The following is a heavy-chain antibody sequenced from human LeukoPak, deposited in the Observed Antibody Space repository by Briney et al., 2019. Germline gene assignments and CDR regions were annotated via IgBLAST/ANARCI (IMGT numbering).Heavy chain of an antibody. D-gene: IGHD6-19*01. CDR2: IYYSGST. J-gene: IGHJ4*02. CDR1: GGSISSYY. CDR3: AREGDSSGWYYY. Sequence: PSETLSLTCTVSGGSISSYYWSWIRQPPGKGLEWIGYIYYSGSTNYNPSLKSRVTISVDTSKNQFSLKLSSVTAADTAVYYCAREGDSSGWYYYWGQGTLVTVSS. V-gene: IGHV4-59*12.